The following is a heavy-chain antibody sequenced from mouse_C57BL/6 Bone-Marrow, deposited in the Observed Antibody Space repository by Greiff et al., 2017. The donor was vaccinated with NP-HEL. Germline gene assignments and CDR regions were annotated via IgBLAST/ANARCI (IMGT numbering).Heavy chain of an antibody. CDR1: GYSFTGYY. Sequence: EVQLQQSGPELVKPGASVKISCKASGYSFTGYYMNWVKQSPEKSLEWIGEINPSTGGTTYNQKFKAKATLTVDKSSSTAYMQLKSLTSEDSAVYYCARWPGGSSYLYYFDYWGQGTTRTVSS. J-gene: IGHJ2*01. CDR3: ARWPGGSSYLYYFDY. CDR2: INPSTGGT. V-gene: IGHV1-42*01. D-gene: IGHD1-1*01.